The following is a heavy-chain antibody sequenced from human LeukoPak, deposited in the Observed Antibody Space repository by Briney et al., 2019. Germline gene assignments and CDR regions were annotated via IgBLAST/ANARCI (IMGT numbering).Heavy chain of an antibody. CDR1: GSTFSSYG. D-gene: IGHD4-17*01. CDR2: IRYDGSNK. Sequence: PGGSLRLSCAASGSTFSSYGMHWVRQAPGKGLEWVAFIRYDGSNKYYADSVKGRFTISRDNSKNTLYLQMNSLRAEDTAVYYCAKDVDYGDYFDYWGQGTLVTVPS. CDR3: AKDVDYGDYFDY. J-gene: IGHJ4*02. V-gene: IGHV3-30*02.